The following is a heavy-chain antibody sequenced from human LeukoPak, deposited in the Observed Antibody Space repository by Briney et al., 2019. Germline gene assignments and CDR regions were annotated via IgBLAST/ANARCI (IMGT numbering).Heavy chain of an antibody. CDR3: AGGVGSGWYFDL. CDR1: GYTFADYY. J-gene: IGHJ2*01. V-gene: IGHV1-2*02. CDR2: INPNSGGT. Sequence: GASVNVSCKASGYTFADYYMHWVRQAPGQGLEWMGWINPNSGGTNYAKNFQGRVTMTRDTSITTAYMDLSRLRSDDTAVYYCAGGVGSGWYFDLWGRGTLVTVSS. D-gene: IGHD3-10*01.